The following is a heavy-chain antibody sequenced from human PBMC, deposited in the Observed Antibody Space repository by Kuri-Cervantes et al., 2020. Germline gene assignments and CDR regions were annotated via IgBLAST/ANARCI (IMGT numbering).Heavy chain of an antibody. D-gene: IGHD6-13*01. Sequence: ASVKVSCKASGYTFTSYGISWVRQAPGQGLEWMGWMNPNSGNTGYAQKFQGRVTMTRNTSISTAYMELSSLRSEDTAVYYCARGSPYSSSWYNPYYYYYGMDVWGQGTTVTVSS. V-gene: IGHV1-8*02. CDR3: ARGSPYSSSWYNPYYYYYGMDV. J-gene: IGHJ6*02. CDR1: GYTFTSYG. CDR2: MNPNSGNT.